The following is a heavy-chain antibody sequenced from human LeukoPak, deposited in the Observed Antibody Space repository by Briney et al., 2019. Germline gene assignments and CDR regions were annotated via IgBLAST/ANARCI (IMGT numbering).Heavy chain of an antibody. CDR1: GFTFSSYA. Sequence: GGSLRLSCAASGFTFSSYAMHWVRQAPGKGLEWVAVISDDGGIKLYTDSVKGRFSISRDNSKDTMSLEMNSLRAEDTAVYYCARDVPVVPAAIKGHFDYWGQGTLVTVSS. D-gene: IGHD2-2*01. CDR3: ARDVPVVPAAIKGHFDY. V-gene: IGHV3-30-3*01. J-gene: IGHJ4*02. CDR2: ISDDGGIK.